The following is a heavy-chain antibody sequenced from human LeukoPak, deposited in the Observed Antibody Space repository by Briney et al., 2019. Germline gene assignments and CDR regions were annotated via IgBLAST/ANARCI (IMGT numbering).Heavy chain of an antibody. D-gene: IGHD2-15*01. CDR2: IIPIFGTA. CDR3: ARDSPYCSGGSCYSNFDY. CDR1: GGTFSSYA. V-gene: IGHV1-69*13. Sequence: GASVKVSRKASGGTFSSYAISWVRQAPGQGLEWMGGIIPIFGTANYAQKFQGRVTITADESTSTAYMELSSLRSEDTAVYYCARDSPYCSGGSCYSNFDYWGQGTLVTVSS. J-gene: IGHJ4*02.